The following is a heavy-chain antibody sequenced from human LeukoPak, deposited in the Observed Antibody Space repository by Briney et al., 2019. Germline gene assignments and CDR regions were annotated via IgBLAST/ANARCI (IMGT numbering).Heavy chain of an antibody. V-gene: IGHV1-18*01. D-gene: IGHD3-10*01. CDR1: GYIFTNYG. Sequence: ASVKVSCKASGYIFTNYGISWVRQAPGQGLEWMGWISGYNANTKYAQKVQGRVTMTEDTSTDTAYMELSSLRSEDTAVYYCATRTTTKSGLWFGELLLFDYWGQGTLVTVSS. J-gene: IGHJ4*02. CDR2: ISGYNANT. CDR3: ATRTTTKSGLWFGELLLFDY.